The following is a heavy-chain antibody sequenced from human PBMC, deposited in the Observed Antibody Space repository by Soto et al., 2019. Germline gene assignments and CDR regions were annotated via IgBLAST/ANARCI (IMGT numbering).Heavy chain of an antibody. D-gene: IGHD2-2*01. CDR1: GGSISSSSYY. J-gene: IGHJ3*02. CDR3: ARNVVVPAPAAFDI. V-gene: IGHV4-39*01. Sequence: PSETLSLTCTFSGGSISSSSYYLGWIRQPPGKGLEWIGSIYYSGNTYYNPSLKSRVTISVDTSKNQFSLKLSSVTAADTAVYYCARNVVVPAPAAFDIWGQGTMVTVSS. CDR2: IYYSGNT.